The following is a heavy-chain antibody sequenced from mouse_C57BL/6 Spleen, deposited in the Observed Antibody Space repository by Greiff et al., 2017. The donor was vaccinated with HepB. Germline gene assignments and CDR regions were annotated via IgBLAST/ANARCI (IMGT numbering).Heavy chain of an antibody. CDR3: ARRLLYSNYGWYAMGY. V-gene: IGHV1-72*01. Sequence: VQLQQSGAELVKPGASVKLSCKASGYTFTSYWMHWVKQRPGRGLEWIGRIGPNSGGTKYNEKFKSKATLTVDIPSSTAYMQLSSLTSEDSAVYYCARRLLYSNYGWYAMGYWGQGASVTVSS. CDR1: GYTFTSYW. J-gene: IGHJ4*01. CDR2: IGPNSGGT. D-gene: IGHD2-5*01.